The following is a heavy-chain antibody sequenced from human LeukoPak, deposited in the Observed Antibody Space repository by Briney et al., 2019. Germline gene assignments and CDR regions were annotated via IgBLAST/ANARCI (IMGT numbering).Heavy chain of an antibody. CDR1: GGSFSGYY. V-gene: IGHV4-34*01. D-gene: IGHD2-2*01. CDR2: IKHSGST. Sequence: KPSETLSLTCAVYGGSFSGYYWSWIRQPPGEGLEWIGEIKHSGSTNYNPSLKSRVTISVDTSKNQFSLKLSSVTAADTAVYYCARLGYCSSTSCWGYYYYMDVWGKGTAVTVSS. J-gene: IGHJ6*03. CDR3: ARLGYCSSTSCWGYYYYMDV.